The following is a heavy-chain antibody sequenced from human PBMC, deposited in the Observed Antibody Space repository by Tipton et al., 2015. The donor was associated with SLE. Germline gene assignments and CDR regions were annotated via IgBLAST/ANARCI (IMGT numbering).Heavy chain of an antibody. J-gene: IGHJ4*02. Sequence: TLSLTCSVAGLSMTTRPWWTWVRQPPGKGLEWVGEVHHTGGNNYNPSLRSRVTISLDTSKNQFSLKLSSVTTADTAVYFCARGQWLLRTFDYWGQGTLVTVSS. V-gene: IGHV4-4*01. D-gene: IGHD3-22*01. CDR1: GLSMTTRPW. CDR2: VHHTGGN. CDR3: ARGQWLLRTFDY.